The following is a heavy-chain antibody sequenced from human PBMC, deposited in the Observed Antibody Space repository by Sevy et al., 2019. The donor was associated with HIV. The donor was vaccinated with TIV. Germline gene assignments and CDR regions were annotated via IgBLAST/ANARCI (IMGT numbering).Heavy chain of an antibody. CDR3: ARGLKPVEMATTFDY. CDR1: GYTFTSYD. J-gene: IGHJ4*02. CDR2: MNPNSGNT. D-gene: IGHD5-12*01. V-gene: IGHV1-8*01. Sequence: ASVKVSCKASGYTFTSYDINWVRQATGQGLAWMGWMNPNSGNTGYAQKFQGRVTMTRNTSISTAYMELSSLRSEDTAVYYCARGLKPVEMATTFDYWGQGTLVTVSS.